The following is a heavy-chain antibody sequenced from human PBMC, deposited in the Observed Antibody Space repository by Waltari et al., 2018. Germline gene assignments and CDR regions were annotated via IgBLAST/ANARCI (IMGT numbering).Heavy chain of an antibody. D-gene: IGHD5-18*01. Sequence: EVQLVEAGGDIVQPGGSLSLSCAASGFRFSDYWMHGVRQVPGKGLVWVSRINRDGSSISYSDSVKGRFIISRDNSKNMLYLQLNSLRAEDTAVYYCARKGGRGYTYGPFYYDSWGQGTLVTVSS. CDR3: ARKGGRGYTYGPFYYDS. J-gene: IGHJ4*02. V-gene: IGHV3-74*01. CDR2: INRDGSSI. CDR1: GFRFSDYW.